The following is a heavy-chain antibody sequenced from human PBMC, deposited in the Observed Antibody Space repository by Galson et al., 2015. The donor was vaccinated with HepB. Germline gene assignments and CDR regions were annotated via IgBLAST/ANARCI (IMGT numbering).Heavy chain of an antibody. V-gene: IGHV3-20*04. CDR2: INWNGDST. CDR1: GFIFEDYA. CDR3: AAKKGTFFDY. Sequence: SLRLSCAASGFIFEDYAMTWVRQAPGKGLEWVCGINWNGDSTGYAGSLEGRFIISRDNAKNSLYLQMNSLRAEDTALYFCAAKKGTFFDYWGRGALVTVSP. J-gene: IGHJ4*01.